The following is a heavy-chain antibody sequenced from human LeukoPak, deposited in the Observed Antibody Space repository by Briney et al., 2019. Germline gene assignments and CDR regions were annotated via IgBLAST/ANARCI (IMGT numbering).Heavy chain of an antibody. J-gene: IGHJ4*02. Sequence: PGGSLRLSCAASGFTFSSYSMNWVRQAPGKGLAWVSSISSSSSYIYYADSLKGRFTISRDNAKNSLYLQMNSLRAEDTAVYYCARDVGQDTAMPIGDYWGQGTLVTVSS. CDR2: ISSSSSYI. D-gene: IGHD5-18*01. CDR1: GFTFSSYS. CDR3: ARDVGQDTAMPIGDY. V-gene: IGHV3-21*01.